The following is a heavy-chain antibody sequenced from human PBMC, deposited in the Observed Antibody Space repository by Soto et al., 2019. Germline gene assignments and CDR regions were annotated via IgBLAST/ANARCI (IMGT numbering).Heavy chain of an antibody. CDR1: GFTFSNYA. V-gene: IGHV3-30*18. D-gene: IGHD4-17*01. CDR3: ANSWTTLTTGFDF. Sequence: VVSLRISCVASGFTFSNYAMHWVRQAPGKGLGWVAVISSDGSEKYYLDSVRDRFTISRDNSKNTLYLQMNNLRPEDTAMYYCANSWTTLTTGFDFWGQGALVTVSS. CDR2: ISSDGSEK. J-gene: IGHJ4*02.